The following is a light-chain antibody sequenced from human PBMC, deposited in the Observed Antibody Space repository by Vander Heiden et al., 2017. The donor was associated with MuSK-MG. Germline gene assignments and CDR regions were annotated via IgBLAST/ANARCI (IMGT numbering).Light chain of an antibody. V-gene: IGLV3-25*03. CDR3: QSADSSGSSVV. Sequence: SYELTQPPSVSVSPGQTARLTCSGDTLPNQYVYWYQQKPGQAPVFMIYQDSERPSGIPERFSASRSGTTVTLTISGVQAEDEADYYWQSADSSGSSVVFGGGTKLTVL. CDR1: TLPNQY. J-gene: IGLJ2*01. CDR2: QDS.